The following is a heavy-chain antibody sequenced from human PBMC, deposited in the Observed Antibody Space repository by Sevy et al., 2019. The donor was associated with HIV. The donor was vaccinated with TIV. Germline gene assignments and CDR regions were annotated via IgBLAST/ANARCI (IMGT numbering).Heavy chain of an antibody. CDR3: AKSGRGGAARPTPFDY. V-gene: IGHV3-30*18. Sequence: GGSLRLSCAASGFTFSSYGMHWVRQAPGKGLEWVAVISYDGSNKYYADSVKGRFTISRDNSKNTLYLQMNSLRAEDTAVYYCAKSGRGGAARPTPFDYWGQGTLVTVS. D-gene: IGHD6-6*01. CDR2: ISYDGSNK. J-gene: IGHJ4*02. CDR1: GFTFSSYG.